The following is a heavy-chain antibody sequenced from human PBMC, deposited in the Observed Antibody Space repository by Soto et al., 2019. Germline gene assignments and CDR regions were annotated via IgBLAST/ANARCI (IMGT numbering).Heavy chain of an antibody. J-gene: IGHJ3*02. Sequence: PGESLKISCKGSGYNFTNYLIGWVRQMPGKGLEWMGIIYPGDSDTTYSPSFQGQVTISADKSISTACLQWSSLRASDTAMYYCARRGYCSGGSCPSAFDIWGQGTKVTVSS. D-gene: IGHD2-15*01. V-gene: IGHV5-51*01. CDR2: IYPGDSDT. CDR3: ARRGYCSGGSCPSAFDI. CDR1: GYNFTNYL.